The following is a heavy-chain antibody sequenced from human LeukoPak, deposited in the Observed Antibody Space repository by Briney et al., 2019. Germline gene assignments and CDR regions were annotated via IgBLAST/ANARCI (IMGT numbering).Heavy chain of an antibody. CDR2: INPNSGGT. J-gene: IGHJ4*02. D-gene: IGHD3-3*01. CDR1: GYTFTGYY. CDR3: ARDISTIFGQLYFDY. V-gene: IGHV1-2*02. Sequence: ASVKVSCKASGYTFTGYYMHWVRQAPGQGLEWMGWINPNSGGTNYAQKFQGRVTMTRDTSISTAYMEPSRLRSDDTAVYYCARDISTIFGQLYFDYWGQGTLVTVSS.